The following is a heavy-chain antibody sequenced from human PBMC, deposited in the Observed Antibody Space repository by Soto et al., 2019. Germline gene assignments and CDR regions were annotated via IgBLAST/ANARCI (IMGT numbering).Heavy chain of an antibody. J-gene: IGHJ6*02. D-gene: IGHD3-10*01. Sequence: QVQLVQSGAEVKKPGASVKVSCKASGYTFTSYGISWVRQAPGQGLEWMGWISAYNGNTNYAQKLQGRVTMTTDTSTSTAYMELRSLRSDDPAVYYCARDEWGLWFGGRGGMDVLGQGTTVTVSS. V-gene: IGHV1-18*01. CDR1: GYTFTSYG. CDR3: ARDEWGLWFGGRGGMDV. CDR2: ISAYNGNT.